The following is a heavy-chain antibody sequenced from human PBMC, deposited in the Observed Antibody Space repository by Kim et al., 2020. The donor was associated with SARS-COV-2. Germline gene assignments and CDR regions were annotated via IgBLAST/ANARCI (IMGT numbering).Heavy chain of an antibody. CDR2: IYYSGST. D-gene: IGHD2-2*01. J-gene: IGHJ6*02. CDR1: GGSISSYY. CDR3: ARAMHSASERPIDYYGMDV. Sequence: SETLSLTCTVSGGSISSYYWSWIRQPPGKGLEWIGYIYYSGSTNYNPSLKSRVTISVDTSKNQFSLKLSSVTAADTAVYYCARAMHSASERPIDYYGMDVWGQGTTVTVSS. V-gene: IGHV4-59*01.